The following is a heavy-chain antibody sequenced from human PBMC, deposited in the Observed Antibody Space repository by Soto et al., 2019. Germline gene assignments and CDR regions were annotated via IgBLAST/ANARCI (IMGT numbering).Heavy chain of an antibody. D-gene: IGHD3-10*01. V-gene: IGHV3-53*01. CDR1: GISVSSDY. Sequence: GGSLRLSCAASGISVSSDYMSWVRQAPGKGLEWVALIYSGGDTYYADSVKGRFTISRDISSNTIYLHITSLRADDTAIYYCTRAGSDPGNFYISNYYAMDVWGRGTTVTVSS. J-gene: IGHJ6*02. CDR2: IYSGGDT. CDR3: TRAGSDPGNFYISNYYAMDV.